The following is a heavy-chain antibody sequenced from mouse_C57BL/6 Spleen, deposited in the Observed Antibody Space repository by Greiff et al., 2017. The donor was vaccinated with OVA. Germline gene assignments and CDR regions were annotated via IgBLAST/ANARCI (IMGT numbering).Heavy chain of an antibody. CDR2: IYPGSGST. CDR1: GYTFTSYW. J-gene: IGHJ4*01. CDR3: ARSDAMDY. Sequence: VQLQQPGAELVKPGASVKMSCKASGYTFTSYWITWVKQRPGQGLEWIGDIYPGSGSTNYNEKFKSKATLTVDKYSSTAYMQLGSLTSEDSAVYYCARSDAMDYWGQGTSVTVSS. V-gene: IGHV1-55*01.